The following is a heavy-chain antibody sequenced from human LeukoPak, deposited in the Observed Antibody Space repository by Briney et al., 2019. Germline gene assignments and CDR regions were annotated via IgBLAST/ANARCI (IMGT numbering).Heavy chain of an antibody. V-gene: IGHV3-30*08. CDR1: AFTFSTYS. CDR2: ILYDGSNK. CDR3: ARVDCRSTSCSPFDY. D-gene: IGHD2-2*01. Sequence: TGRSLRLSCAAPAFTFSTYSMHWVRQAPGKGLDWVAVILYDGSNKYYADSVKGRFTPSRDNSKDTLYLQMNSLRAEDTAVYYCARVDCRSTSCSPFDYWGQGTLVTVSS. J-gene: IGHJ4*02.